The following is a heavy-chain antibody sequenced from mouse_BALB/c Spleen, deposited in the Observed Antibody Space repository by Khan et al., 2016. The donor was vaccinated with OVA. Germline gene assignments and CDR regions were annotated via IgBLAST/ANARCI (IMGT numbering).Heavy chain of an antibody. J-gene: IGHJ2*01. CDR1: GYTFTNYW. Sequence: QVHVKQSGAELVKSGASVKLSCKASGYTFTNYWVHWVRQRPGRGLEWIGEIYPGDGRAISNEEFKKKPSLTVDRSSSTVYMQLSSLTSEDSAVYYCARNAYFGNYFDYWGQGTTLTVSS. V-gene: IGHV1S81*02. CDR3: ARNAYFGNYFDY. D-gene: IGHD2-10*01. CDR2: IYPGDGRA.